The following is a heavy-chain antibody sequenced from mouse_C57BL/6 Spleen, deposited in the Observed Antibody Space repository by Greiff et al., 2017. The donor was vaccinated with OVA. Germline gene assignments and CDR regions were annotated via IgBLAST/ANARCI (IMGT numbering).Heavy chain of an antibody. CDR2: IYPGDGDT. Sequence: VQLQQSGPELVKPGASVKISCKASGYAFSSSWMNWVKQRPGKGLEWIGRIYPGDGDTTYNGKFKGKATLTADKSSSTAYMQLSSLTSEDSAVYFCARGTYDGYFYYYAMDYWGQGTSVTVSS. J-gene: IGHJ4*01. CDR1: GYAFSSSW. CDR3: ARGTYDGYFYYYAMDY. D-gene: IGHD2-3*01. V-gene: IGHV1-82*01.